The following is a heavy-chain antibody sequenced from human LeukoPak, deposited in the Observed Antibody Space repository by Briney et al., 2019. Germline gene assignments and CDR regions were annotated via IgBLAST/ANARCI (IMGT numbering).Heavy chain of an antibody. J-gene: IGHJ6*02. CDR3: ARRYGTDYYYYGMDV. D-gene: IGHD3-10*01. CDR1: GYSFTSYW. Sequence: GESPKISCKGSGYSFTSYWIGWVRQMPGKGLEWMGIIYPGDSDTRYSPSFQGQVTISADKSISTAYLQWSSLKASDTAMYYCARRYGTDYYYYGMDVWGQGTTVTVSS. V-gene: IGHV5-51*01. CDR2: IYPGDSDT.